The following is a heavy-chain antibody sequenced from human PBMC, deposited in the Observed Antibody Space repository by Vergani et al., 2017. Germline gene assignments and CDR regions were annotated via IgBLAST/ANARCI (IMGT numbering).Heavy chain of an antibody. Sequence: EVQLLESGGGLVQPGGSLRLSCAASGFTFSSYAMSWVRQAPGKGLEWVSVISRSGGSTYHADSVKGRFTISRDNSKNTLYLQRNSLRAEDTAVYYCARQGTIFGVVTHRGDYMDVWGKGTTVTVSS. J-gene: IGHJ6*03. D-gene: IGHD3-3*01. CDR2: ISRSGGST. CDR1: GFTFSSYA. V-gene: IGHV3-23*01. CDR3: ARQGTIFGVVTHRGDYMDV.